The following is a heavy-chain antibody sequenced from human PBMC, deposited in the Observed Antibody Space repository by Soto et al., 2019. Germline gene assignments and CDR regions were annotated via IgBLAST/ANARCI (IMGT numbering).Heavy chain of an antibody. D-gene: IGHD6-19*01. CDR3: ARVPKKQWLSRLDAFDI. J-gene: IGHJ3*02. CDR2: TRNKANSYTT. CDR1: GFTFSDHY. Sequence: EGQLVESGGGLVQPGGSLRLSCAASGFTFSDHYMDWVRQAPGKGLEWVGRTRNKANSYTTEYAASVKGRFTISRDDSKNSLYLQMNSLKTEDTAVYYCARVPKKQWLSRLDAFDIWGQGTMVTVSS. V-gene: IGHV3-72*01.